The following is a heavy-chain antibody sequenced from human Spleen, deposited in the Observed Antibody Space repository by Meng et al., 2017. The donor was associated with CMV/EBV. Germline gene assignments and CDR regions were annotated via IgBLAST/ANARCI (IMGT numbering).Heavy chain of an antibody. D-gene: IGHD1-26*01. Sequence: CKDSGYTFRGYYMHWVREDAGQGLEWMGWINPNTGGTNYAQKFQGRVTMNRDTSISTAYMDLSRLRSDDTAVYYCARELLSESVGYWGQGTLVTVSS. V-gene: IGHV1-2*02. CDR2: INPNTGGT. CDR3: ARELLSESVGY. J-gene: IGHJ4*02. CDR1: GYTFRGYY.